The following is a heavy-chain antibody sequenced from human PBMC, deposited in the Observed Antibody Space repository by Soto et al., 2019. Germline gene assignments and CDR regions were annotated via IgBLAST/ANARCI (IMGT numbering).Heavy chain of an antibody. CDR2: IIPIFGTA. J-gene: IGHJ4*02. D-gene: IGHD2-15*01. V-gene: IGHV1-69*13. Sequence: GASVKVSCKASGCTFSIYAISWVRQAPGQGLEWMGGIIPIFGTANYAQKFQGRVTITADESTSTAYMELSSLRSEDTAVYYCARVSCSGGSCYPRFDYWGQGTLVTVSS. CDR1: GCTFSIYA. CDR3: ARVSCSGGSCYPRFDY.